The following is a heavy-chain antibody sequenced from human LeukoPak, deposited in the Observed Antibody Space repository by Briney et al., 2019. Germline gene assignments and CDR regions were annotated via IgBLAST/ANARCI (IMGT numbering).Heavy chain of an antibody. J-gene: IGHJ4*02. CDR2: IIPIFGTA. CDR3: ARAPYYYDSEYYFDY. CDR1: GGTFSSYA. Sequence: RASVKVSCKASGGTFSSYAISWVRQAPGQGLEWMGGIIPIFGTANYAQKFQGRVTITADESMSTAYMELSSLRSEDTAVYYCARAPYYYDSEYYFDYWGQGTLVTVSS. V-gene: IGHV1-69*13. D-gene: IGHD3-22*01.